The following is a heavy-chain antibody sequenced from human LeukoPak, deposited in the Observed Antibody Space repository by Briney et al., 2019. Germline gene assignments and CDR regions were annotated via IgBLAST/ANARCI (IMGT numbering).Heavy chain of an antibody. CDR1: GFTFSSYG. CDR2: IWYDGSKK. V-gene: IGHV3-33*01. Sequence: GRSLRPSCAASGFTFSSYGMHWVRQAPGKGLEWVAVIWYDGSKKYYADSVKGRFTISRDNSKNTLYLQMNSLRAEDTAVYYCARLRAIGYFDYWGQGTLVTVSS. CDR3: ARLRAIGYFDY. J-gene: IGHJ4*02.